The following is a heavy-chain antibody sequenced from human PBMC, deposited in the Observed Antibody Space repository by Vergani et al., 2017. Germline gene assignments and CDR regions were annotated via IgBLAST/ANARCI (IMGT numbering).Heavy chain of an antibody. Sequence: EVQLVDSGGGLVQPGGSLRLSCAASGFTFSSYWMNWVRQAPGKGLEWVANINQDGSQKQDVDSVKGRFTISRDNAKNSLYLQMNSLRAEDTAVYHCARTGYSSNSKDYWGQGTLVTVSS. CDR1: GFTFSSYW. J-gene: IGHJ4*02. CDR2: INQDGSQK. D-gene: IGHD6-19*01. CDR3: ARTGYSSNSKDY. V-gene: IGHV3-7*01.